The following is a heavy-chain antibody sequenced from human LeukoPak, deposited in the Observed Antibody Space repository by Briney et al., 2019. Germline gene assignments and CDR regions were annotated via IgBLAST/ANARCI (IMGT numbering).Heavy chain of an antibody. CDR3: ARGVQIGYYYYMDV. CDR2: IYYSGST. Sequence: SETLSLTCAVYGGSFSGYYWSWIRQPPGKGLEWIGYIYYSGSTNYNPSLKSRVTISVDTSKNQFSLKLSSVTAADTAVYYCARGVQIGYYYYMDVWGKGTTVTVSS. V-gene: IGHV4-59*01. D-gene: IGHD1-1*01. J-gene: IGHJ6*03. CDR1: GGSFSGYY.